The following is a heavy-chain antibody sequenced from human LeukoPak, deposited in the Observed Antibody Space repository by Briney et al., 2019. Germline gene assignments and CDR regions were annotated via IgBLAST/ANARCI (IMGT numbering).Heavy chain of an antibody. Sequence: GGSLRLSCEASGFTVSSSYMNWVRQAPGKGLEWVSLIYGGGSTYYADSVKGRFTISRDNSKNTLYLQMNSLRAEDTAVYYCARRGDGGRSFDYWGQGTLVTVSS. CDR2: IYGGGST. J-gene: IGHJ4*02. CDR3: ARRGDGGRSFDY. CDR1: GFTVSSSY. V-gene: IGHV3-53*01. D-gene: IGHD4-23*01.